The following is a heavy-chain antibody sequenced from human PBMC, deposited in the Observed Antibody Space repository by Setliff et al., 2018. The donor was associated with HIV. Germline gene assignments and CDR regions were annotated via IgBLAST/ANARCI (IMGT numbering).Heavy chain of an antibody. V-gene: IGHV1-3*01. CDR2: INAGNGNT. J-gene: IGHJ6*03. CDR3: ARAGYSSSSRMYSYYYYYYMDV. D-gene: IGHD6-6*01. Sequence: AASVKVSCKASGYTFTSYAMHWVRQAPGQRLEWMGWINAGNGNTKYSQKSQGRVTITRDTSASTAYMELSSLRSEDTAVYYCARAGYSSSSRMYSYYYYYYMDVWGKGTTVTVSS. CDR1: GYTFTSYA.